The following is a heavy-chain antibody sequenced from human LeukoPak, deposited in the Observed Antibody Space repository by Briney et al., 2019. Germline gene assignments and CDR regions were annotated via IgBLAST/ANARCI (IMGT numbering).Heavy chain of an antibody. CDR3: AREGDSSGWLDY. CDR1: GGSISSGDYY. CDR2: IYYSGST. D-gene: IGHD6-19*01. Sequence: PSETLSLTCTVSGGSISSGDYYWSWIRQPPGKGLEWIGYIYYSGSTYYNPSLKSRVTISVDTSKNQFSLKLSSVTAADTAVYYCAREGDSSGWLDYWGQGTPVTVSS. J-gene: IGHJ4*02. V-gene: IGHV4-30-4*01.